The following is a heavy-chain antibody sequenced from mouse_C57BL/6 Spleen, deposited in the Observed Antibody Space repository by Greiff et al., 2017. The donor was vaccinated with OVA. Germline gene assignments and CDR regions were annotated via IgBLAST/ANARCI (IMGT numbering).Heavy chain of an antibody. CDR1: GFTFSDYG. J-gene: IGHJ3*01. Sequence: EVQLVESGGGLVKPGGSLKLSCAASGFTFSDYGMHWVRQAPEKGLEWVAYISSGSSTIYYADTVKGRFTISRDNAKNTLFLQMTSLRSEDTAMYYCARGPSYYDYDGGFAYWGQGTLVTVSA. CDR2: ISSGSSTI. CDR3: ARGPSYYDYDGGFAY. D-gene: IGHD2-4*01. V-gene: IGHV5-17*01.